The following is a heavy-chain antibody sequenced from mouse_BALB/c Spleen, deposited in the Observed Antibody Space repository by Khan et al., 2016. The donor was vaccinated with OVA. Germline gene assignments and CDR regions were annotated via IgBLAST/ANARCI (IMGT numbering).Heavy chain of an antibody. J-gene: IGHJ2*01. V-gene: IGHV1-39*01. CDR2: IDPYYGGA. CDR3: TRGYGNYVRYYFDY. Sequence: VQLKQSGPELEKPGASVKISCKATGYSFTGYNMNWVKQSNGKSLEWIGNIDPYYGGATYNQKFKGKATLTVDKSSSTAYMQLKSLTSEDSAVYYCTRGYGNYVRYYFDYWSQGTTLTVSS. CDR1: GYSFTGYN. D-gene: IGHD2-10*02.